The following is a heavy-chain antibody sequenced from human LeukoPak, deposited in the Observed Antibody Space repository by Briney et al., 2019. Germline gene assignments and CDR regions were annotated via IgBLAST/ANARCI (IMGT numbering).Heavy chain of an antibody. CDR1: GFTFSSYA. Sequence: GGSLRLSCAASGFTFSSYAMHWVRQAPGKGLEWVAVISYDGSNKYYADSVKGRFTISRDNSKNTLYLQMNSLRAEDTAVYYCARDGDDPNYYYYMDVWGKGTTVTVSS. CDR3: ARDGDDPNYYYYMDV. D-gene: IGHD7-27*01. CDR2: ISYDGSNK. J-gene: IGHJ6*03. V-gene: IGHV3-30*04.